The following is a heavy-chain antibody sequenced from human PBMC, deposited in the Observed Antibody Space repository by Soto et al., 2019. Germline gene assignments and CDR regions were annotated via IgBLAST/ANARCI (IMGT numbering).Heavy chain of an antibody. V-gene: IGHV3-74*01. CDR3: ANAGFNWYFDL. D-gene: IGHD3-3*01. Sequence: EVQLLESGGGLVQPGGSLRLSCAASGFTFSSYWMHWVRQAPGKGLVWVSRINSDGSNTNYADSVKGRFTIYRDNAKSTLYLQMNSLRADDTAVYYCANAGFNWYFDLWGRGTLLTVSS. J-gene: IGHJ2*01. CDR1: GFTFSSYW. CDR2: INSDGSNT.